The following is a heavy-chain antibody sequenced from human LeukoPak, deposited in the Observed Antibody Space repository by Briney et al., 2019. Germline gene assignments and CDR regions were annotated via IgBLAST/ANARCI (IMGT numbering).Heavy chain of an antibody. D-gene: IGHD1-26*01. V-gene: IGHV7-4-1*02. CDR1: GYTFTSYA. CDR3: ARGSVGATGVVSY. CDR2: INTNTGNP. Sequence: ASVKVSCKASGYTFTSYAMSWVRQAPGQGLEWTGWINTNTGNPTYAQGFTGRFVFSLDTSVSTAYLQISSLKAEDTAVYYCARGSVGATGVVSYWGQGTLVTVSS. J-gene: IGHJ4*02.